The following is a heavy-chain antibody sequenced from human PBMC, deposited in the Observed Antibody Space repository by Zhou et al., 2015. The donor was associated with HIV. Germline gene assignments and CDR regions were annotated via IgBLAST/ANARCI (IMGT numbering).Heavy chain of an antibody. CDR2: IIPILGIA. D-gene: IGHD2-2*02. CDR3: ASVVVVPAATPLPWYFDL. V-gene: IGHV1-69*02. J-gene: IGHJ2*01. CDR1: GGTFSSYT. Sequence: QVQLVQSGAEVKKPGSSVKVSCKASGGTFSSYTISWVRQAPGQGLEWMGRIIPILGIANYAQKFQGRVTITADKSTSTAYMELSSLRSEDTAVYYCASVVVVPAATPLPWYFDLWGRGTLVTVSS.